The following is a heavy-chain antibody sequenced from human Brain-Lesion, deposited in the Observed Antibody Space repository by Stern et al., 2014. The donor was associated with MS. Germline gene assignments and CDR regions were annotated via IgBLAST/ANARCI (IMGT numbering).Heavy chain of an antibody. CDR1: GDSISSGDNY. CDR3: ARGESSRYYYYFAY. CDR2: IYYIGST. Sequence: VQLVESGPGLVKPSQTPSLTCHVSGDSISSGDNYWSWIRQSPGKGLERIGYIYYIGSTFYNPSLKSRVTISVDTSQNQFSLRLSSVTAADTAVYYCARGESSRYYYYFAYWGQGTLVTVSS. J-gene: IGHJ4*02. D-gene: IGHD3-22*01. V-gene: IGHV4-30-4*08.